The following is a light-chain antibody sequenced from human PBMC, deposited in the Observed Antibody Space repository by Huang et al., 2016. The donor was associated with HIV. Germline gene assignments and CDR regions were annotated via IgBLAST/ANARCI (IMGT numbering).Light chain of an antibody. V-gene: IGKV2D-29*02. Sequence: DIVMTQTPLSLSVTPGQPASISCKSSPSLLHSDGKTYLYWYLQNPGQSPHLLIDEGSNRCAGGSDRFSGSGSGTNFTLKISRVEAEDAGVYYCMQTIQPTTFGQGTKVEIK. CDR1: PSLLHSDGKTY. CDR3: MQTIQPTT. CDR2: EGS. J-gene: IGKJ1*01.